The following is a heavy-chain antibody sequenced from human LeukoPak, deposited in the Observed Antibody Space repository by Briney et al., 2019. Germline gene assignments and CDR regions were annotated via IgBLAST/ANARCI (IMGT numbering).Heavy chain of an antibody. CDR3: ASVTMVRGVRPSYYYGMDV. D-gene: IGHD3-10*01. CDR2: ISYDGSNK. V-gene: IGHV3-30*04. CDR1: GFTFSSYA. Sequence: GRSLRLSCAASGFTFSSYAMHWVRQAPGKGLEWVAVISYDGSNKYYADPVKGRFTISRDNSKNTLYLQMNSLRAEDTAVYYCASVTMVRGVRPSYYYGMDVWGQGTTVTVSS. J-gene: IGHJ6*02.